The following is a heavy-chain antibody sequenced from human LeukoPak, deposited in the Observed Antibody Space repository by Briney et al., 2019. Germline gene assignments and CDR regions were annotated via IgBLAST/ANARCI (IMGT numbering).Heavy chain of an antibody. Sequence: GALRLSCAASGFTFSDYYMSWIRQAPGKGLEWVSYISSSGSTIYYADSVEGRFTISRDNAKNSLYLQMNSLRAEDTAVYYCARVALGPYYYYYYMDVWGKGTTVTVSS. J-gene: IGHJ6*03. CDR3: ARVALGPYYYYYYMDV. CDR1: GFTFSDYY. CDR2: ISSSGSTI. V-gene: IGHV3-11*04.